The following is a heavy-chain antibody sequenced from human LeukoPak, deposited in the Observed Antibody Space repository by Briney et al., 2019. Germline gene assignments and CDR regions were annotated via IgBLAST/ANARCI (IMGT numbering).Heavy chain of an antibody. CDR3: DNGEW. J-gene: IGHJ4*02. D-gene: IGHD3-3*01. CDR1: GFNFGDFA. Sequence: PGGSLRLSCIGSGFNFGDFAMSWVRQVPGRSPEFVSSISDTGKVVFYRDSVRGRATVSRDNSRSTLYLQLSDVRGDDTAVCYCDNGEWWGPGTQVVVSS. CDR2: ISDTGKVV. V-gene: IGHV3-23*01.